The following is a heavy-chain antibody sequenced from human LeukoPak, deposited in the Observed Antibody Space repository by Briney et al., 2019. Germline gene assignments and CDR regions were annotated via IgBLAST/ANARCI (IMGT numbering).Heavy chain of an antibody. D-gene: IGHD1-26*01. Sequence: SETLSLTCTVSGGSISSGDYYWSWIRQPPGKGLEWIGYIYYSGSTYYNPSLKSRVTMSVDTSKDQFSLKLSSVTAADTAVYYCARVRVGAHWFDPWGQGTLVTVSS. V-gene: IGHV4-30-4*08. CDR1: GGSISSGDYY. J-gene: IGHJ5*02. CDR3: ARVRVGAHWFDP. CDR2: IYYSGST.